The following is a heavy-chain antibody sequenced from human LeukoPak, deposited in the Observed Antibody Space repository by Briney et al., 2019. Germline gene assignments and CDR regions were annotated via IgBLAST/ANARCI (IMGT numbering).Heavy chain of an antibody. CDR2: INPDGSGP. J-gene: IGHJ4*02. CDR1: GFTFTSYW. D-gene: IGHD1-7*01. V-gene: IGHV3-74*01. CDR3: ARPTTTLEY. Sequence: PGGSLRLSCATSGFTFTSYWMHWVSQAPGKGLVWVSRINPDGSGPIYADSVKGRFTISRDNAKNTLYLQMNSLRDEDTAVYYCARPTTTLEYWGQGTLVTVSS.